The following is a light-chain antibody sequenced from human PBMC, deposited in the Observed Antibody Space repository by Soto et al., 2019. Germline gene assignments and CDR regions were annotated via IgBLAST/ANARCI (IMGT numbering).Light chain of an antibody. CDR3: QQYNNWPYT. J-gene: IGKJ2*01. Sequence: EIVMTQSPATLSESPGERATLSCRASQSVSSNLAWYQQKPGQAPRLLLYGASTRATGIPARFSGSGSGTEFTLTISSLQSEDFAVYYCQQYNNWPYTFGQGTKLEIK. CDR1: QSVSSN. V-gene: IGKV3-15*01. CDR2: GAS.